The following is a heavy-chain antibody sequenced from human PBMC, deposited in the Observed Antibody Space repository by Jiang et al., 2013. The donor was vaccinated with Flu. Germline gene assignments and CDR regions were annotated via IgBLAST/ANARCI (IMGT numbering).Heavy chain of an antibody. CDR3: ASRYCSSTSCYPSEYYYYGMDV. J-gene: IGHJ6*02. V-gene: IGHV7-4-1*01. D-gene: IGHD2-2*01. CDR2: INTNTGNP. CDR1: GYTFTSYA. Sequence: QSGSELKKPGASVKVSCKASGYTFTSYAMNWVRQAPGQGLEWMGWINTNTGNPTYAQGFTGRFVFSLDTSVSTAYLQICSLKAEDTAVYYCASRYCSSTSCYPSEYYYYGMDVWGQGTTVTVSS.